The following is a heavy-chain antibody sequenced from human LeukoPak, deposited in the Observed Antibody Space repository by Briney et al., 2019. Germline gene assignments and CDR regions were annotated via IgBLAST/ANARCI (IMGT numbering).Heavy chain of an antibody. J-gene: IGHJ6*03. CDR2: IYYSGST. D-gene: IGHD4-17*01. V-gene: IGHV4-61*01. CDR1: GGSISSSSYY. Sequence: SETLSLTCTVSGGSISSSSYYWGWIRQPPGKGLEWIGHIYYSGSTNYNPSLKSRVTISVDTSKNHFSLKLSSMTAADTAVYYCARDNGDYYSYYYMDVWGKGTTVTISS. CDR3: ARDNGDYYSYYYMDV.